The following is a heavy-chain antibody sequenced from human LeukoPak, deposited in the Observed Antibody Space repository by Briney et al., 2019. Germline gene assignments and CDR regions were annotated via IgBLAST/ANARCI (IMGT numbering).Heavy chain of an antibody. CDR2: IIPIFGTA. D-gene: IGHD2-15*01. J-gene: IGHJ4*02. CDR1: GGTFSSYA. CDR3: ARDLAAPYFDY. V-gene: IGHV1-69*01. Sequence: GASVKVSCKASGGTFSSYAISWVRQAPGRGLEWMGGIIPIFGTANYAQKFQGRVTITADESTSTAYMELSSLRSEDTAVYYCARDLAAPYFDYWGQGTQVTVSS.